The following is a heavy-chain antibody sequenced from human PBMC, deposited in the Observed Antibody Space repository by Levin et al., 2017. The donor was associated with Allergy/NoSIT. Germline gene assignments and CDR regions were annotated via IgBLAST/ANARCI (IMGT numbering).Heavy chain of an antibody. D-gene: IGHD6-19*01. J-gene: IGHJ3*02. Sequence: GESLKISCSASGFTFSNYAMHWVRQAPGKGLEYVSAISSNGETTYYADSVKGRFTFSRDNPKNTLYLQMSSLRPEDTAVYYCVKPSQISSGWYEVDYDVFDIWGQGTMVTVSS. CDR2: ISSNGETT. V-gene: IGHV3-64D*06. CDR3: VKPSQISSGWYEVDYDVFDI. CDR1: GFTFSNYA.